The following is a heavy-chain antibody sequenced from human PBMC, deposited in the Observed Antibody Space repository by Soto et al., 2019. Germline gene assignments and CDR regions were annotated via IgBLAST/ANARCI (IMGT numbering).Heavy chain of an antibody. CDR1: GYTFTSYY. J-gene: IGHJ6*02. CDR3: ARDPIRLWFGYSPGRWYYYGMDV. Sequence: ASVKVSCKASGYTFTSYYMHWVRQAPGQGLEWMGIINPSGGSTSYAQKFQGRVTMTRDTSTSTVYMELSSLRSEDTAVYYCARDPIRLWFGYSPGRWYYYGMDVWGQGTTVTV. CDR2: INPSGGST. D-gene: IGHD3-10*01. V-gene: IGHV1-46*01.